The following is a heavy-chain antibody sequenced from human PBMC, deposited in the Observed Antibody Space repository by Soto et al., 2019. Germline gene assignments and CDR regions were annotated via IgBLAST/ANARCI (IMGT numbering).Heavy chain of an antibody. CDR2: IWYDGSDK. CDR1: GFTFSSYA. V-gene: IGHV3-30*02. J-gene: IGHJ3*02. Sequence: PGGSLRLSCAASGFTFSSYAMRWFRQAPGKGLEWVAFIWYDGSDKYYADSVKGRFTISRDNYKNTLYLQMNSLRAEDTAVYYCAKFITMIVVVIGDAFDIWGQGTMVTVS. CDR3: AKFITMIVVVIGDAFDI. D-gene: IGHD3-22*01.